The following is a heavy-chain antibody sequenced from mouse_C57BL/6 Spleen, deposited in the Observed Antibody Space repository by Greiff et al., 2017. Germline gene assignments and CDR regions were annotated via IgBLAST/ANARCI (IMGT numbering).Heavy chain of an antibody. V-gene: IGHV5-16*01. CDR3: ARGGTTVVEYYFDY. CDR2: INYDGSST. J-gene: IGHJ2*01. D-gene: IGHD1-1*01. CDR1: GFTFSDYY. Sequence: EVQLVESEGGLVQPGSSMKLSCTASGFTFSDYYMAWVRQVPEKGLEWVANINYDGSSTYYLDSLQSRFFISRDNAKNILYLQMSSLKSEDTATYYCARGGTTVVEYYFDYWGQGTTLTVSS.